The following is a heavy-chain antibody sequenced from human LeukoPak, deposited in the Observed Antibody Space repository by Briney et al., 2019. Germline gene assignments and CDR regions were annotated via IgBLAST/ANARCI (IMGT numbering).Heavy chain of an antibody. Sequence: SETLSLTCTVSGGSISSYYWSWLRLPPGKGLEWIGYLSKSGNTNYSPSLKSRVTIFGDTSKNQFFLKPSSVTAADTAVYYCARARYVNSFYAFDIWGQGTLVTVSS. D-gene: IGHD3-9*01. V-gene: IGHV4-59*01. CDR1: GGSISSYY. CDR3: ARARYVNSFYAFDI. J-gene: IGHJ3*02. CDR2: LSKSGNT.